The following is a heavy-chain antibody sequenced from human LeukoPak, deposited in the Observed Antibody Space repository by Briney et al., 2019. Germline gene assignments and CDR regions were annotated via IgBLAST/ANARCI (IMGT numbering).Heavy chain of an antibody. Sequence: PGGSLRLSCAASGFTFSSYWMHWVRQAPGKGLVWVSRINSDGSSTNYTDSVKGRFTISRDNAKNTLFLQMNSLRAEDTAVYYCARDLGRYTYGEDWGQGTLVTVSS. CDR1: GFTFSSYW. CDR2: INSDGSST. CDR3: ARDLGRYTYGED. V-gene: IGHV3-74*01. J-gene: IGHJ4*02. D-gene: IGHD5-18*01.